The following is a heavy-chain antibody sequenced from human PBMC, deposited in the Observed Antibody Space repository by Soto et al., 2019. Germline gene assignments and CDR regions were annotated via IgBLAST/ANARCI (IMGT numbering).Heavy chain of an antibody. Sequence: GRSLRLSCAASGFTFSDYYMSWVRQAPGKGLEWVSYISSRFSSYTNYADSVKGRFTISRDNARKLLYLQMNRLRVDDTAVYFCARAGEQLTPFGYWGQGILVTVSS. CDR2: ISSRFSSYT. D-gene: IGHD7-27*01. CDR1: GFTFSDYY. V-gene: IGHV3-11*05. CDR3: ARAGEQLTPFGY. J-gene: IGHJ4*02.